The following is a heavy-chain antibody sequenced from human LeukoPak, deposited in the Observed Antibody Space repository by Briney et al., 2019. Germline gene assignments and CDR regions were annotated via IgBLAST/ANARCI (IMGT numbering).Heavy chain of an antibody. CDR3: APGSYSGYYRVGTYFDY. D-gene: IGHD5-12*01. V-gene: IGHV1-2*02. CDR2: INPNSGGT. J-gene: IGHJ4*02. CDR1: GYTFTGYY. Sequence: ASVKVSCKDSGYTFTGYYMHWVGQAPRQGREWMGWINPNSGGTNYAQTFQGRVTMTRDTSISTAYMELSRLRSDDTAVYYCAPGSYSGYYRVGTYFDYWGQGTLVTVSS.